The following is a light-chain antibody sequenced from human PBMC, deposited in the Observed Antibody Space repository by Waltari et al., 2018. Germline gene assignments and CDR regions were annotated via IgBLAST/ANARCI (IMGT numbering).Light chain of an antibody. V-gene: IGLV1-47*01. CDR1: SSNIEMNY. CDR3: AAWDDSLSGLYV. Sequence: QSVLTQPPSASGTPGQRVTISCSGSSSNIEMNYVYWFQRLPGTAPRLLIYRNNQRPSGFPDRFSGSKSGTSASLAISGLRSDDEADYYCAAWDDSLSGLYVFGTGTKVTVL. CDR2: RNN. J-gene: IGLJ1*01.